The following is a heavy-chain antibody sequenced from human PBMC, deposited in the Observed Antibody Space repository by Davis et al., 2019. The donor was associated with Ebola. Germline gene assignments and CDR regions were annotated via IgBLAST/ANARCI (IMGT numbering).Heavy chain of an antibody. CDR3: ARRVITGTTRVDY. J-gene: IGHJ4*02. CDR2: IYYSGST. V-gene: IGHV4-39*01. D-gene: IGHD1-7*01. Sequence: SETLSLTCTVSGGSISSSSYYWGWIRQPPGKGLEWIGSIYYSGSTYYNPSLKSRVTISVDTSKNQFSLKLSSVTAADTAVYYCARRVITGTTRVDYWGQGTLVTVSS. CDR1: GGSISSSSYY.